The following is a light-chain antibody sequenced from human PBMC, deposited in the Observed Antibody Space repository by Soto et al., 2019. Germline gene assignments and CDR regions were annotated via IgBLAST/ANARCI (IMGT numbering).Light chain of an antibody. V-gene: IGKV1-5*01. CDR1: QNIRSR. CDR2: DAS. J-gene: IGKJ1*01. Sequence: DFQMTQSPSTLSASVGDRVTITCRASQNIRSRLAWFQQKPGKAPNLLIHDASSLERGVPSRFSGSGSGTEFTLTISSLQPDDFATYYCQQYNSYRTFGQGTKVDIK. CDR3: QQYNSYRT.